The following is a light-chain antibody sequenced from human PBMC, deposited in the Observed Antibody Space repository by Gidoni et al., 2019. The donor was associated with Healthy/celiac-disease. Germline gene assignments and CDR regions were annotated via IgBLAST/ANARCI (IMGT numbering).Light chain of an antibody. Sequence: EIVLTQSPATLSLFPGERATLSCRASQSVSSYLAWYQQKPGQAPRLLIYVASNRATGIPARFSGSGSGTDFTLTISSLEPEDFAVYYCQQRSNWPFTFGQGTRLEIK. V-gene: IGKV3-11*01. J-gene: IGKJ5*01. CDR2: VAS. CDR3: QQRSNWPFT. CDR1: QSVSSY.